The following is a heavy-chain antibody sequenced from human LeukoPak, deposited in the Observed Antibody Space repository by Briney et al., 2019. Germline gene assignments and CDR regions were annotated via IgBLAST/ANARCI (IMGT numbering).Heavy chain of an antibody. CDR3: AKGTTGMAPRGYFDD. D-gene: IGHD5-18*01. Sequence: GRSLRLSCAVSGFTFSTYAMNWVRQAPGKGLEWVSVISGSGGSTYYADSVKGRFTISRDNSKNTLYLQMNSLTVEDTAVYYCAKGTTGMAPRGYFDDWGQGTLVTVSS. CDR2: ISGSGGST. CDR1: GFTFSTYA. J-gene: IGHJ4*02. V-gene: IGHV3-23*01.